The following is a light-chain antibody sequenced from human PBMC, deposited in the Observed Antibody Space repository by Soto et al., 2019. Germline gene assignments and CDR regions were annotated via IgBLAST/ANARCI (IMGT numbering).Light chain of an antibody. CDR1: SSNIGSNY. Sequence: QTVVTQPRSASGTPGQRVTISCSGSSSNIGSNYVYWYQQLPGTAPKLLIYRNNQRPSGVPDRFSGSKSGTSASLAISGLRSEDEADYYCAAWDDSLSGVVFGGGTKLTVL. J-gene: IGLJ2*01. CDR3: AAWDDSLSGVV. V-gene: IGLV1-47*01. CDR2: RNN.